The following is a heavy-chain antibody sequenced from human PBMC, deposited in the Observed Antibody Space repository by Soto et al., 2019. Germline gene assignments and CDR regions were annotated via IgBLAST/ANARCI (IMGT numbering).Heavy chain of an antibody. V-gene: IGHV3-53*01. CDR1: GFIVSSNY. J-gene: IGHJ2*01. D-gene: IGHD1-26*01. CDR3: ARAPTGWELPNNYWYFDL. CDR2: IYSGGST. Sequence: GGSLRLSCAASGFIVSSNYMSWVRQAPGKGLEWVSVIYSGGSTYYADSVKGRFTISRDNSKNTLYLQMNSLRAEDTAVYYCARAPTGWELPNNYWYFDLWGRGTLVTVSS.